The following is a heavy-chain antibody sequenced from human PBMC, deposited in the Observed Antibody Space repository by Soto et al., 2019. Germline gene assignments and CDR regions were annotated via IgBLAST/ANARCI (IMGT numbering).Heavy chain of an antibody. CDR1: GGSISSSSYY. CDR3: ARHPARHFWSDLYFDY. V-gene: IGHV4-39*01. J-gene: IGHJ4*02. D-gene: IGHD3-3*02. Sequence: TSETLSLTCTVSGGSISSSSYYWGWIRQPPGKGLEWIGSIYYSGSTYYNPSLKSRVTISVDTSKNQFSLKLSSVTAADTAVYYCARHPARHFWSDLYFDYWGQGTLVTVSS. CDR2: IYYSGST.